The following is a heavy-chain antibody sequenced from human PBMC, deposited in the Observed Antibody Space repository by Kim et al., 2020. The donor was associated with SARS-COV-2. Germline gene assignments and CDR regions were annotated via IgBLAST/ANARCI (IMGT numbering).Heavy chain of an antibody. CDR1: GFTFSSYA. D-gene: IGHD3-16*02. V-gene: IGHV3-30*04. J-gene: IGHJ4*02. CDR2: ISYDGSNK. CDR3: ARGDPEDYDYVWGSYRQKNTDY. Sequence: GGSLRLSCAASGFTFSSYAMHWVRQAPGKGLEWVAVISYDGSNKYYADSVKGRFTISRDNSKNTLYLQMNSLRAEDKAVYYCARGDPEDYDYVWGSYRQKNTDYWGQGTLVTVSS.